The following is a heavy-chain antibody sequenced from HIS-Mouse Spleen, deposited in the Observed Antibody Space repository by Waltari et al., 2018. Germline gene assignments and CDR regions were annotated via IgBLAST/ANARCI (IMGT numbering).Heavy chain of an antibody. CDR3: ARDFHDFWSGYYGGDKKHDAFDI. D-gene: IGHD3-3*01. CDR1: GGSISSYY. J-gene: IGHJ3*02. Sequence: QVQLQESGPGLVKPSETLSLTCTVSGGSISSYYWSWIRQPAGKGLEWIGRIYTSGSTNSNPSLNSRFTMSVDTSKTQCSLKLGSVTAADTAVYYCARDFHDFWSGYYGGDKKHDAFDIWGQGTMVTVSS. CDR2: IYTSGST. V-gene: IGHV4-4*07.